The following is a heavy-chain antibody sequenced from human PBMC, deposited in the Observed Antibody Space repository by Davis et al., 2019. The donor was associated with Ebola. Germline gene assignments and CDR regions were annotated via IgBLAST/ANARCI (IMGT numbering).Heavy chain of an antibody. Sequence: PSETLSLTCAVYGGSFSGYYWSWIRQPPGKGLEWIGEINHSGSTNYNPSLKSRVTISVDTSKNQFSLKLSSVTAADTAVYYCASAQVGATRYWGQGTLVTVSS. D-gene: IGHD1-26*01. V-gene: IGHV4-34*01. CDR2: INHSGST. CDR3: ASAQVGATRY. J-gene: IGHJ4*02. CDR1: GGSFSGYY.